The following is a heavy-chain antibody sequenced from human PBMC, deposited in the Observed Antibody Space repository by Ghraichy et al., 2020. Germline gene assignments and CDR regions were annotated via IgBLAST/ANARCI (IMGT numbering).Heavy chain of an antibody. CDR2: NYYSGST. J-gene: IGHJ3*02. D-gene: IGHD6-19*01. V-gene: IGHV4-59*01. Sequence: SETLSLTCTVSGGSISSYYWSWIRQPPGKGLEWIGYNYYSGSTNYNPSLKSRVTISVDTSKNQFSLKLSSVTAADTAVYYCARVLAVADLFGCAFDIWGQGTMVIVSS. CDR1: GGSISSYY. CDR3: ARVLAVADLFGCAFDI.